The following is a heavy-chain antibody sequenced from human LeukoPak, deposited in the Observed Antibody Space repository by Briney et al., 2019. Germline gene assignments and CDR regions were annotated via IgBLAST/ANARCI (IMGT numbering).Heavy chain of an antibody. Sequence: GASVKVSCKASGGTFSSYAISWVRQALGQGLEWMGRIIPILGIANYAQKFQGRVTITADKSTSTAYMELSSLRSKDTAVYYCARAVGGTVVAPEYYFDYWGQGTLVTVSS. CDR3: ARAVGGTVVAPEYYFDY. V-gene: IGHV1-69*04. J-gene: IGHJ4*02. CDR2: IIPILGIA. D-gene: IGHD3-22*01. CDR1: GGTFSSYA.